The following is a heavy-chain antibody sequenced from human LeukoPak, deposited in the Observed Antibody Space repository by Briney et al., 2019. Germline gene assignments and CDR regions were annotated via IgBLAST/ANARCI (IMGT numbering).Heavy chain of an antibody. CDR3: ARDITWSGYVWFDP. J-gene: IGHJ5*02. V-gene: IGHV3-66*01. CDR1: GGSISSGGYS. D-gene: IGHD3-3*01. Sequence: ETLSLTCAVSGGSISSGGYSWRWVRQAPGKGLEWVSVIYSGGSTYYADSVKGRFTISRDNSKNTLYLQMNSLRAEDTAVYYCARDITWSGYVWFDPWGQGTLVTVSS. CDR2: IYSGGST.